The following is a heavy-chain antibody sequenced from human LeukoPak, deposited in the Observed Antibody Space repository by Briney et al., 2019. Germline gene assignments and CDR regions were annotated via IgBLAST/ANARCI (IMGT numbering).Heavy chain of an antibody. CDR2: ISSSGSPI. CDR3: AREGYSSAWGFFDY. V-gene: IGHV3-48*03. Sequence: GGSLRLSCAASGFTFSTYEMNWVRQAPGKGLEWVSYISSSGSPIYYADSVKGRFTISRDNAKDSLSLQMNSLRAEDTAVYYCAREGYSSAWGFFDYWGQGILVTVSS. D-gene: IGHD6-25*01. J-gene: IGHJ4*02. CDR1: GFTFSTYE.